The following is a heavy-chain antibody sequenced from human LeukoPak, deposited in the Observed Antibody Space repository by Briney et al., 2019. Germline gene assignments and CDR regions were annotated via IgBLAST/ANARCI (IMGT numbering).Heavy chain of an antibody. Sequence: GGSLRLSCAASGFTFSSYWMNWVRQAPGKGLEWVANIKQDGSGKYYVHSVKGRFTISRDNAKNSLYLQMNSLTAEDTAVYYCARDPDQIVGANFDYWGQGTLVTVSS. J-gene: IGHJ4*02. CDR1: GFTFSSYW. CDR3: ARDPDQIVGANFDY. V-gene: IGHV3-7*01. CDR2: IKQDGSGK. D-gene: IGHD2/OR15-2a*01.